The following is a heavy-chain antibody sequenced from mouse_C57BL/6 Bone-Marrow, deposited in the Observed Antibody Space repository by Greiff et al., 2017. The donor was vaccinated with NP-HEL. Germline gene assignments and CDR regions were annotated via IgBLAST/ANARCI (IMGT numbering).Heavy chain of an antibody. D-gene: IGHD2-3*01. CDR1: GYTFTSYW. CDR2: IYPGSGST. V-gene: IGHV1-55*01. J-gene: IGHJ4*01. Sequence: QVQLQQSGAELVKPGASVKMSCKASGYTFTSYWITWVKQRPGQGLEWIGDIYPGSGSTNYNEKFKSKATLTVDTSSSTAYMQLSSLTSEDSAVYYCARDGYDLIYAMDYWGQGTSVTVSS. CDR3: ARDGYDLIYAMDY.